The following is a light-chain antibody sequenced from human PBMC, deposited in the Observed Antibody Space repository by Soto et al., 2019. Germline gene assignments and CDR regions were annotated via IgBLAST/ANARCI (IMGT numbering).Light chain of an antibody. Sequence: QPVVTQEPSLTVSPGGTVTLTCGSSTGAVTNGHYPYWFQQKPGQAPKTLIYDTTKTHSWTPARFSGSLLGDNAALTLSGAQPEDEADYYCLLAFSGDRRIFGGGTKLTVL. J-gene: IGLJ2*01. V-gene: IGLV7-46*01. CDR1: TGAVTNGHY. CDR2: DTT. CDR3: LLAFSGDRRI.